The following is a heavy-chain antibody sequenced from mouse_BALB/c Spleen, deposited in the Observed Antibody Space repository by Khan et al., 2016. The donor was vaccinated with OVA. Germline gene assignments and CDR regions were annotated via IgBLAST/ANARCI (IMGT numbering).Heavy chain of an antibody. J-gene: IGHJ2*01. CDR3: ARDSNFDY. CDR2: ISSGSSSI. CDR1: GFTFSRFG. Sequence: VELVESGGGLVQPGGSRKLSCAASGFTFSRFGMHWVRQAPEKGLEWVAYISSGSSSIYYADTLKGRFTISKDNPKNTMFLKMNSLRSEDMAMYYCARDSNFDYWGQGTTLTVSS. V-gene: IGHV5-17*02.